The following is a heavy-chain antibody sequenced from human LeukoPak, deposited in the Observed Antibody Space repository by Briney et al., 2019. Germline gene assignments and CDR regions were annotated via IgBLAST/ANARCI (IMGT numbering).Heavy chain of an antibody. CDR1: GSSISRYY. Sequence: PSETLSLTCTASGSSISRYYWSWLRQPPGKGLEWIGYIYHSGSTNYSPSLKSRVTMSLDTSRTQFSLNLSSVTAADTAVYYCARDRPYYFGSGTYYDGFDSWGQGTLVTVSS. D-gene: IGHD3-10*01. V-gene: IGHV4-59*01. J-gene: IGHJ4*02. CDR3: ARDRPYYFGSGTYYDGFDS. CDR2: IYHSGST.